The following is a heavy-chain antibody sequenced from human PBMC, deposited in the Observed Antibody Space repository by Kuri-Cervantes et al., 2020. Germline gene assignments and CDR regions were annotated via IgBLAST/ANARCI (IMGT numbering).Heavy chain of an antibody. Sequence: GGSLRLSCAASGFTFSNAWMSWFRQAPGKGLVWVGRIKSKTDGGTTDYAAPVKGRFTISRDDSKNTLYLQMNSLKTEDTAVYYCTTFAYYYGSGSRGPYYYYGMDVWGQGTTVTVSS. CDR2: IKSKTDGGTT. CDR3: TTFAYYYGSGSRGPYYYYGMDV. V-gene: IGHV3-15*01. D-gene: IGHD3-10*01. CDR1: GFTFSNAW. J-gene: IGHJ6*02.